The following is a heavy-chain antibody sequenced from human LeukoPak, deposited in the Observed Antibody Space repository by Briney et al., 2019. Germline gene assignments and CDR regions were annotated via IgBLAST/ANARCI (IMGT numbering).Heavy chain of an antibody. CDR1: GFTFSSYG. Sequence: GRSLRLSCVASGFTFSSYGMHWVRQAPGKGLEWVSSISSGGTYIYYADSVKGRFTISRDNTKNSLSLQMNSLRAEDTAVYYCARDRSGYSGYECQAYWGQGTLVTVSS. J-gene: IGHJ4*02. CDR3: ARDRSGYSGYECQAY. D-gene: IGHD5-12*01. CDR2: ISSGGTYI. V-gene: IGHV3-21*01.